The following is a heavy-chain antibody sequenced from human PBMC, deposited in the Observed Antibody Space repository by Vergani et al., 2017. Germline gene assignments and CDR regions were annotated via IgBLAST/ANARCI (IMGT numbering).Heavy chain of an antibody. CDR3: AIARKFRFGVFWESWFDP. Sequence: EVELVESGGGLVQPGGSLRLSCAASGFTFNEAWMHWARQVPGKGLVWVSGMNGDGDTISYADSVKGRFTISRDNAKNTLFLQMNSLRAEDTAVYYCAIARKFRFGVFWESWFDPWGQGTLVTVSS. V-gene: IGHV3-74*01. J-gene: IGHJ5*02. CDR1: GFTFNEAW. CDR2: MNGDGDTI. D-gene: IGHD3-3*01.